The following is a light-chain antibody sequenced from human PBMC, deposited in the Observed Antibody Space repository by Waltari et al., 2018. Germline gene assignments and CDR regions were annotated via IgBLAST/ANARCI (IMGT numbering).Light chain of an antibody. CDR1: SSDIGAYKH. CDR2: EVS. J-gene: IGLJ3*02. V-gene: IGLV2-14*01. Sequence: QSALTQPASVSGSPGQSITISCSGTSSDIGAYKHVSWYQQHPGKAPKLMIYEVSNRPSGVSNRFSGSKSGNTASLTISGLQADDESHYYCTSFTSSATWVFGGGTKVTAL. CDR3: TSFTSSATWV.